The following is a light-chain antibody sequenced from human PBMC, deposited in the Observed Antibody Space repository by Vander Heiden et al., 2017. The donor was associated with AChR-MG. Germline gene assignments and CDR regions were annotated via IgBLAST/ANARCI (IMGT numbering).Light chain of an antibody. V-gene: IGLV2-14*01. CDR2: DVS. CDR3: SSYTSSSTWV. Sequence: QSALTQPASVSGSPGQSITISCTGTSSDVGGYNYVSWDQQHPGNAPKLMIYDVSKRPSGVSNRFSGSKSGNTASPTISGLQAEGEAYYYCSSYTSSSTWVFGTGTKVTVL. CDR1: SSDVGGYNY. J-gene: IGLJ1*01.